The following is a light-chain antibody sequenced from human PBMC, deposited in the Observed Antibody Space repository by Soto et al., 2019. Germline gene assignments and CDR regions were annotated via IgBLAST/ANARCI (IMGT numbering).Light chain of an antibody. CDR3: QHSYSTPQT. Sequence: TVTATCRASQSSRGWLAWYQQRRGNAPTLLIYDAFRLKSGVPSRFSGSGSGTDFTLTICSLQPEDFATYYCQHSYSTPQTFGQGTKVAIK. CDR1: QSSRGW. V-gene: IGKV1-39*01. J-gene: IGKJ1*01. CDR2: DAF.